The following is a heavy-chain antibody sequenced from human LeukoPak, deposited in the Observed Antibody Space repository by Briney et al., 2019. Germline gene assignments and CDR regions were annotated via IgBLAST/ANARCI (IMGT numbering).Heavy chain of an antibody. CDR3: ARGLNWNDPFGAFDI. CDR2: INPNSGGT. Sequence: GASVKVSCKASGYTFTGYYMHWVRQAPGQGLEWMGWINPNSGGTNYAQKFQGRVTMTRDTSISTAYMELSRLRSDDTAVYYCARGLNWNDPFGAFDIWGQGTMVTVSS. D-gene: IGHD1-1*01. CDR1: GYTFTGYY. V-gene: IGHV1-2*02. J-gene: IGHJ3*02.